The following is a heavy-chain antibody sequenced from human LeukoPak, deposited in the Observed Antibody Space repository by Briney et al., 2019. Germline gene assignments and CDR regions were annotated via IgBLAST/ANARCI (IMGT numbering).Heavy chain of an antibody. CDR1: GFVFSSYS. V-gene: IGHV3-30*02. D-gene: IGHD1-26*01. CDR3: AKEGGSQNYYYYYMDV. Sequence: GGSLRLSCAASGFVFSSYSFNWVRQAPGKGLEWVAFTRYDESNKYYADSVRGRFTISRDNSKTTLYLQMNSLRAEDTAVYYCAKEGGSQNYYYYYMDVWGKGTTVTVSS. J-gene: IGHJ6*03. CDR2: TRYDESNK.